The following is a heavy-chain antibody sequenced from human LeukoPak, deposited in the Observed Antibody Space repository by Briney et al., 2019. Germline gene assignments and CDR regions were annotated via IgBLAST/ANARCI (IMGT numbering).Heavy chain of an antibody. J-gene: IGHJ3*02. CDR1: GFTFSSYW. CDR2: TKPDGSES. D-gene: IGHD3-16*02. CDR3: VRDYDYSWGTCRLDAFDI. Sequence: GGSLRLSCAASGFTFSSYWINWVRQTPGKGLEWVASTKPDGSESYYVDSLRGRFTISRDNANNSLHLHMNSLRAEDTAVYYCVRDYDYSWGTCRLDAFDIWGQGTMVTVSS. V-gene: IGHV3-7*01.